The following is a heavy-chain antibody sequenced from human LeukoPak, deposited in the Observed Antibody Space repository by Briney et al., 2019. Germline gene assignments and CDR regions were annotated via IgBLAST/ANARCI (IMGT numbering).Heavy chain of an antibody. V-gene: IGHV3-9*01. Sequence: PGGSLRLSCAASGFTFDDYAMHWVRHAPGKGLEWVSGISWNSGSIGYADSVKGRFTISRDNAKNSLYLQMNSLRAEDTALYYCAKVGSGSSSWNWFDPWGQGTLVTVSS. CDR1: GFTFDDYA. CDR2: ISWNSGSI. CDR3: AKVGSGSSSWNWFDP. J-gene: IGHJ5*02. D-gene: IGHD6-13*01.